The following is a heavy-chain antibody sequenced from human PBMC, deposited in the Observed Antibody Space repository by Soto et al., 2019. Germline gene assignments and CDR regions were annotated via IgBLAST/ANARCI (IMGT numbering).Heavy chain of an antibody. V-gene: IGHV4-34*01. J-gene: IGHJ4*02. CDR1: GGSFSGYY. Sequence: QVQLQQWGAGLLKPSETLSLTGAVYGGSFSGYYWSWIRQPPGKGLEWIGEINHSGSTNYNPSLKSRVTISVDTSKNQFSLKLSSVTAADTAVYYCARPAIAAAVSAFDYWGQGTLVTVSS. D-gene: IGHD6-13*01. CDR2: INHSGST. CDR3: ARPAIAAAVSAFDY.